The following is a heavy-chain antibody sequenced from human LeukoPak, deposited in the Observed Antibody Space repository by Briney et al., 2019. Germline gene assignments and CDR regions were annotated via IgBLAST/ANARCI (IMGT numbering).Heavy chain of an antibody. CDR3: AGRRRTGIAAAAPHWFDP. Sequence: SETLSLTCAVYGGSFSGYYWSWIRLPPGKGLEWIGEINHSGSTNYNPSLKSRVTISVDTSKNQFSLKLSSVTAADTAVYYCAGRRRTGIAAAAPHWFDPWGQGTLVTVSS. CDR2: INHSGST. V-gene: IGHV4-34*01. CDR1: GGSFSGYY. J-gene: IGHJ5*02. D-gene: IGHD6-13*01.